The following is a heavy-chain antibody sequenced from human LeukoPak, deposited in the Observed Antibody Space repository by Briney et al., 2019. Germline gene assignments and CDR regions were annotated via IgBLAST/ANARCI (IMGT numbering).Heavy chain of an antibody. Sequence: GGSLRLSCAASGFTFSRNCMNCVRQAPVKGLEWVSSISTSSSYIYYADSVKGRFTISRNNGKNSLYLQMNSLRAEDTAVYYCAIQGSGSIVNYYWGQGTLVTVSS. V-gene: IGHV3-21*01. D-gene: IGHD1-26*01. CDR3: AIQGSGSIVNYY. CDR1: GFTFSRNC. J-gene: IGHJ4*02. CDR2: ISTSSSYI.